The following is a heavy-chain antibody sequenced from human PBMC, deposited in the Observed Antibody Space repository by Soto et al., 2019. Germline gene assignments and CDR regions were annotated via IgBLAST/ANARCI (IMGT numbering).Heavy chain of an antibody. V-gene: IGHV3-48*03. D-gene: IGHD1-26*01. CDR1: GFTFSGYE. CDR3: ARGGGNYLGPDAFDI. CDR2: ISSSGSTI. J-gene: IGHJ3*02. Sequence: EVQLVESGGGLVQPGGSLRLSCAASGFTFSGYEMNWVRQAPGKGLEWVSYISSSGSTIYYVDSVKGRFTISRDNAKNSLYLQMNRLRAEDTAVYYCARGGGNYLGPDAFDIWGQGTMVTVSS.